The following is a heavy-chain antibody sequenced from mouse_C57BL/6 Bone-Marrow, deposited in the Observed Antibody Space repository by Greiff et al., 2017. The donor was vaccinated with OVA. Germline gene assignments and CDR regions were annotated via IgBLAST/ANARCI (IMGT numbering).Heavy chain of an antibody. V-gene: IGHV1-63*01. D-gene: IGHD1-1*01. Sequence: QVQLQQSGAELVRPGTSVKMSCKASGYTFTNYGIGWAKQRPGHGLEWIGDIYTGGGYTNYNEKFKGKATLTADKSSSTAYLQFSSLTSEDSAIYDCSRGVTSVVAHWYFDVCGTGTTVTVSS. CDR2: IYTGGGYT. J-gene: IGHJ1*03. CDR3: SRGVTSVVAHWYFDV. CDR1: GYTFTNYG.